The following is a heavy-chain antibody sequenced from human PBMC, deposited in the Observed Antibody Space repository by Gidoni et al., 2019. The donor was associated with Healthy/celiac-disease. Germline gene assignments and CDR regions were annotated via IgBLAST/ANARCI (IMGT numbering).Heavy chain of an antibody. CDR2: IYYSGST. Sequence: QPQLQESCPGLVKPSETLSLTCTVSGGSISSSSYYWGWIRQPPGKGLEWIGSIYYSGSTYYNPSLKSRVTISVDTSKNQFSLKLSSVTAADTAVYYCARGDYYGSGSYSYFDYWGQGTLVTVSS. CDR1: GGSISSSSYY. V-gene: IGHV4-39*01. CDR3: ARGDYYGSGSYSYFDY. D-gene: IGHD3-10*01. J-gene: IGHJ4*02.